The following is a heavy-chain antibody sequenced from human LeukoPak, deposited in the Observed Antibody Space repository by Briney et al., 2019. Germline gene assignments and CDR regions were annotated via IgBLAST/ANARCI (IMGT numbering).Heavy chain of an antibody. CDR3: ARDRGYFDWLLVY. V-gene: IGHV3-30-3*01. D-gene: IGHD3-9*01. CDR1: GFTFSSYA. Sequence: GGFLRLSCAASGFTFSSYAMHWVRQAPGKGLEWVAVISYDGSNKYYADSVKGRFTISRDNSKNTLYLQMNSLRAEDTAVYYCARDRGYFDWLLVYWGQGTLVTVSS. J-gene: IGHJ4*02. CDR2: ISYDGSNK.